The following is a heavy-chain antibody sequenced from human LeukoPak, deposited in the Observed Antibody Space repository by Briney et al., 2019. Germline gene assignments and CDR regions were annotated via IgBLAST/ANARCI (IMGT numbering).Heavy chain of an antibody. J-gene: IGHJ4*02. CDR3: ARSVWLGPSIIFDY. V-gene: IGHV3-21*01. CDR1: GFTFSSYS. D-gene: IGHD5-18*01. CDR2: ISSSSSYI. Sequence: GGSLRLSCAASGFTFSSYSMNWVRQAPGKGLEWVSSISSSSSYIYYADSVKGRFTISRDNAKNSLYLQMNSLRAEDTAVYYCARSVWLGPSIIFDYWGQGTLVTVSS.